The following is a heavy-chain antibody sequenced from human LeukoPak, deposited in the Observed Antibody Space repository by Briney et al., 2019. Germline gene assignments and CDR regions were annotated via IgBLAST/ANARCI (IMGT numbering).Heavy chain of an antibody. CDR2: IAGGDDR. J-gene: IGHJ6*03. V-gene: IGHV3-23*01. Sequence: GGSLRLSCAASGFIFSPYAMSWVRQAPGKGLEWVAGIAGGDDRFYADSVKGRFSISRDNSKNTLYLQMNSLRAEDTAVYYCAKGSVYYYYYMDVWGKGTTVTVSS. CDR1: GFIFSPYA. CDR3: AKGSVYYYYYMDV.